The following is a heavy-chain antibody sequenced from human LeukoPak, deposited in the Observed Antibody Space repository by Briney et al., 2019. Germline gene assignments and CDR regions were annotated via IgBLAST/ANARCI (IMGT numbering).Heavy chain of an antibody. Sequence: SETLSLTCTVSGGSISSSSYYWGWIRQPPGKGLEWIGSIYYSGSTYYNPSLKSRVTISVDTSKNQFSLKLSSVTAADTAVYYCAVGYGDYGFVAYWGQGTLVTVSS. CDR2: IYYSGST. CDR1: GGSISSSSYY. D-gene: IGHD4-17*01. V-gene: IGHV4-39*07. J-gene: IGHJ4*02. CDR3: AVGYGDYGFVAY.